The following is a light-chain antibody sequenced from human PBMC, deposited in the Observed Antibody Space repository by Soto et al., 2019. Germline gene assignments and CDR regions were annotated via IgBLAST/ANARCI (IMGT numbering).Light chain of an antibody. Sequence: NFMLTQPHSVSESPGQTVTISCTRSSGSIANNYMQWYQQRPGSAPTTVIFENNQRPSGVPARFSGSTDGSSNSASLTISGLQTEDEADYYCQSYDSSFVVFGGGTKVTVL. V-gene: IGLV6-57*04. CDR1: SGSIANNY. J-gene: IGLJ2*01. CDR3: QSYDSSFVV. CDR2: ENN.